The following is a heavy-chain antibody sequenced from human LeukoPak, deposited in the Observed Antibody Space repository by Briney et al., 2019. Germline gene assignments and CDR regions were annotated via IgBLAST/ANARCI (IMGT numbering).Heavy chain of an antibody. CDR2: IYYSGST. D-gene: IGHD2-2*01. CDR1: GGSFSTYY. V-gene: IGHV4-59*12. Sequence: SETLSLTCTVSGGSFSTYYWNWIRQPPGKGLEWIGYIYYSGSTNYNPSLKSRLTISVDTSNNQFSLKLSSVTAADTAVYYCARVIVVVPIGVYHYYAMDVWGQGTTVTVSS. J-gene: IGHJ6*02. CDR3: ARVIVVVPIGVYHYYAMDV.